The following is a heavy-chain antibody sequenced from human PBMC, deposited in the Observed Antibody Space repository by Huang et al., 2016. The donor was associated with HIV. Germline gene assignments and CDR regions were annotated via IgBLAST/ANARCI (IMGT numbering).Heavy chain of an antibody. CDR2: T. CDR3: AREDRNAFAI. Sequence: TKSNPSLRSRVTMSVDTSKNQLSLRLTSVTAADTAVYYCAREDRNAFAIWGKGIMVIVPS. J-gene: IGHJ3*02. V-gene: IGHV4-4*06.